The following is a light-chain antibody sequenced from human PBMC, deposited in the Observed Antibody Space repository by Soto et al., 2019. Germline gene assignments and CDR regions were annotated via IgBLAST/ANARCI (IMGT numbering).Light chain of an antibody. J-gene: IGKJ4*02. CDR2: KIS. Sequence: EIGMSRCPLSSHITIGQPASITCRSSQSLVHSDGNTYLSWLHQRPGQPPRLLIYKISDRFSGVPDRFIVCGTGTELSQIGMRFQDDYCGVYSSTLPTAILGPCAEGTKVDI. V-gene: IGKV2-24*01. CDR3: TLPTAILGP. CDR1: QSLVHSDGNTY.